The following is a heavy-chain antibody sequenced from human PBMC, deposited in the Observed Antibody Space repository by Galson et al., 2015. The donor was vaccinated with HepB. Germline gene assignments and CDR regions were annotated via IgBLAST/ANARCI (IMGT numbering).Heavy chain of an antibody. J-gene: IGHJ4*02. Sequence: SLRLSCAASGFNFNNYVIHWVRQAPGKGLEWVALISNNDNKTSHADSVRGRLALSRDNSKKTVHLQMTSLGIEDTALYYCAAVEGLALSPLDYWGQGTLV. CDR3: AAVEGLALSPLDY. D-gene: IGHD2-21*01. CDR2: ISNNDNKT. CDR1: GFNFNNYV. V-gene: IGHV3-30*09.